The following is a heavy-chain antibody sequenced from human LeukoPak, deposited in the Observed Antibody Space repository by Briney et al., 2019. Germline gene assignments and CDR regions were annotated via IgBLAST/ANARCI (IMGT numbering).Heavy chain of an antibody. CDR2: IRDDGSNK. CDR1: GFTFSSYG. Sequence: GGSLRLSCAASGFTFSSYGMHWVRQAPGEGLEGVAFIRDDGSNKYYADSVKGRFTISRDNSKNTMYLQMNRLRAEDTAVYYCAKDKPPYYFDSSGLDYWGQGTLVTVSS. V-gene: IGHV3-30*02. J-gene: IGHJ4*02. D-gene: IGHD3-22*01. CDR3: AKDKPPYYFDSSGLDY.